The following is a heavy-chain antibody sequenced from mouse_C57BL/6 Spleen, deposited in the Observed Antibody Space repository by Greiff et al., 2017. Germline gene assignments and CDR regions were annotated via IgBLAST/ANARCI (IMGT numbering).Heavy chain of an antibody. CDR1: GYTFTSYW. CDR3: ARYDYGSSYGCFDV. Sequence: VQLQQPGAELVKPGASVKLSCKASGYTFTSYWMHWVKQRPGQGLEWIGMIHPNSGSTNYNEKFKSKATLTVDKSSSTAYMQLSSLTSEDSAVYYCARYDYGSSYGCFDVWGTGTTVTVSS. D-gene: IGHD1-1*01. J-gene: IGHJ1*03. V-gene: IGHV1-64*01. CDR2: IHPNSGST.